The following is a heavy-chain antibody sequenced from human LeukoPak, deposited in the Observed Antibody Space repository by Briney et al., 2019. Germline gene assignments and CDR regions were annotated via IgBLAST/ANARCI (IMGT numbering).Heavy chain of an antibody. J-gene: IGHJ6*04. D-gene: IGHD6-25*01. Sequence: ASVKVSCKASGYTFTSYAMHWVRQAPGQRLEWMGWINAGNGNTKYSQKFQGRVTITRDTSASTAYMELSSLRSEDTAVYYCAREAPPPGFWYSSAGDYYYGMAVWGKGPTATVSS. CDR3: AREAPPPGFWYSSAGDYYYGMAV. CDR2: INAGNGNT. CDR1: GYTFTSYA. V-gene: IGHV1-3*01.